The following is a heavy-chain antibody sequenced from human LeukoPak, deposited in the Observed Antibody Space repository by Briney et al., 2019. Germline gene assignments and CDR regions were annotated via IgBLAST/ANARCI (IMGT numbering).Heavy chain of an antibody. CDR3: ARAPQYQLIDY. CDR2: IWYDGSNK. Sequence: GGSLRHSCAASGFTFSSYGMHWVRQAPGKGLEWVAVIWYDGSNKYYADSVKGRFTISRDNSKNTLYLQMNSLRAEDTAVYYCARAPQYQLIDYWGQGTLVTVSS. D-gene: IGHD1-1*01. CDR1: GFTFSSYG. J-gene: IGHJ4*02. V-gene: IGHV3-33*01.